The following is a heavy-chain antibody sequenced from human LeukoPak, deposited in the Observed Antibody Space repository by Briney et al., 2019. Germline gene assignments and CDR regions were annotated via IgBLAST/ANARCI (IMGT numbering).Heavy chain of an antibody. J-gene: IGHJ3*02. CDR2: INPNSGGT. CDR3: ARNYYDSSGYHYSAFDI. V-gene: IGHV1-2*02. D-gene: IGHD3-22*01. CDR1: GYTFTGYY. Sequence: ASVKVSCKASGYTFTGYYMHWVRQAPGQGLEWMGWINPNSGGTNYAQKFQGRVTMTRDTSISTAHMELSRLRSDDTAVYYCARNYYDSSGYHYSAFDIWGQGTMVTVSS.